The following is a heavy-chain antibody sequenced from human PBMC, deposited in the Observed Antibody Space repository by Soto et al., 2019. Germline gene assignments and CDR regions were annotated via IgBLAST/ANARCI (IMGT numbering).Heavy chain of an antibody. CDR2: ISGSGGSP. D-gene: IGHD6-19*01. J-gene: IGHJ4*02. V-gene: IGHV3-23*01. Sequence: HPGGSLRLSCAASGFTFSNYAMNWVRQAPGKGLEWVSTISGSGGSPYYADSVKGRFTISRDNSKNTPYLQMNSLRAGDSAIYYCAKEGTSGLYYFDYWGQGT. CDR3: AKEGTSGLYYFDY. CDR1: GFTFSNYA.